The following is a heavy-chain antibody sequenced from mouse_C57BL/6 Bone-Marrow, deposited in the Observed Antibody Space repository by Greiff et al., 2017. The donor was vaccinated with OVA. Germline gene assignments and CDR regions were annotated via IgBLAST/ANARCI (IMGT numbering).Heavy chain of an antibody. CDR2: ISNGGGST. Sequence: EVQLVESGGGLVKPGGSLKLSCAASGFTFSDYYMYWVRQTPEKRLEWVAYISNGGGSTYYPDTVKGRFTISRDNAKNTLYLQMSRLESEDTAMYYCARQDYWGQGTTLTVSS. CDR1: GFTFSDYY. J-gene: IGHJ2*01. V-gene: IGHV5-12*01. CDR3: ARQDY.